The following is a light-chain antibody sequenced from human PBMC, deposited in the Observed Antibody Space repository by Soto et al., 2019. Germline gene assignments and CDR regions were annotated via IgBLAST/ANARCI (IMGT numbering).Light chain of an antibody. Sequence: EIVLTQSPGTLSLSPGERATLSCRASQSVSSSFLAWYQQKPGQAPRLLIYGASSRATGIPDRFSRSGSGTDCALSISRLEPEDVAVYYCQQYGSSPRTFGGGTQVEIK. CDR1: QSVSSSF. V-gene: IGKV3-20*01. J-gene: IGKJ4*01. CDR3: QQYGSSPRT. CDR2: GAS.